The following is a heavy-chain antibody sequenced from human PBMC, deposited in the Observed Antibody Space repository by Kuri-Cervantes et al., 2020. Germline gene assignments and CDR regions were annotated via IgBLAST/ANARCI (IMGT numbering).Heavy chain of an antibody. CDR1: GFTFNTFG. D-gene: IGHD6-13*01. V-gene: IGHV3-23*01. J-gene: IGHJ4*02. CDR2: ISAGGINT. Sequence: GGSLRLSCAASGFTFNTFGMNWVRQAPGKGLEWVSGISAGGINTYYADSVRGRFTISRDNSKNTLYLQMNSLRAEDTAVYYCAKGSSWYYFDYWGQGTLVTVSS. CDR3: AKGSSWYYFDY.